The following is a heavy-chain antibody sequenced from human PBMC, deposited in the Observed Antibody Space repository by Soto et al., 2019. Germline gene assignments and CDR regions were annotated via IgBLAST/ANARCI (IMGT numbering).Heavy chain of an antibody. D-gene: IGHD1-26*01. CDR3: ATGAGVLIEAKYYFDF. J-gene: IGHJ4*02. CDR2: FDLEDAET. Sequence: VQLVQSGAEVKKSGASVKVSCKVSGYSLTELSIHWVRQAPGKGLEWMGGFDLEDAETVYAQKFQGRVTMTEDTSTDTAHMELSSLRSEDTAVYYCATGAGVLIEAKYYFDFWGQGTLVTVSS. CDR1: GYSLTELS. V-gene: IGHV1-24*01.